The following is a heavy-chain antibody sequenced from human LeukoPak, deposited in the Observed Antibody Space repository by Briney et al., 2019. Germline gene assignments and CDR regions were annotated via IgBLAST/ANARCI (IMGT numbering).Heavy chain of an antibody. V-gene: IGHV3-23*01. CDR1: GFTFSRYA. CDR3: AKDRFGSGGPNWFGP. CDR2: ISGSGGET. J-gene: IGHJ5*02. Sequence: PGGSLRLSCAGSGFTFSRYAMSWVRHVPGKGLEWVSAISGSGGETFSTDSVKGGFTIARDNSKNTLYLQMNNLRAEDTAVYYCAKDRFGSGGPNWFGPWGQGTLVTVSS. D-gene: IGHD3-10*01.